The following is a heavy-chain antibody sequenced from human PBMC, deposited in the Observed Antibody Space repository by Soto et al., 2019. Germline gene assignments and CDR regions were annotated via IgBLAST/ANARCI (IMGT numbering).Heavy chain of an antibody. CDR1: GFTFSSYW. D-gene: IGHD5-18*01. J-gene: IGHJ4*02. Sequence: EVQLVESGGGLVQPGGSLRLSCAASGFTFSSYWMHWVRQAPGKGLVWVSRINSDGGSTSYADSVKGRFTITRDNAKNTLYLQMNSLRAEDTAVYYCARDGYGYGYVPHDYWGQGTLVTVSS. V-gene: IGHV3-74*01. CDR2: INSDGGST. CDR3: ARDGYGYGYVPHDY.